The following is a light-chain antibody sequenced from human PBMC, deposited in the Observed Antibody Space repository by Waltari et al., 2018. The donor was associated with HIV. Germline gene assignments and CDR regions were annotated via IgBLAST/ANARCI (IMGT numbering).Light chain of an antibody. CDR3: SSYTTSSTPVV. CDR2: EVS. Sequence: QSALTQPASVSGSPGQSITISCTGTTSDVGGYDFVSWYQQHPGKVPKLMIYEVSNLPSGVSNRFSGSKSGNTASLTISGLQAEDEADYYCSSYTTSSTPVVFGGGTTLTVL. CDR1: TSDVGGYDF. J-gene: IGLJ2*01. V-gene: IGLV2-14*01.